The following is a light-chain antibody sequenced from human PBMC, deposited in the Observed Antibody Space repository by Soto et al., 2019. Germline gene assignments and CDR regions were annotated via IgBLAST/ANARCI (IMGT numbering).Light chain of an antibody. CDR1: QSVSSN. CDR3: QQYYNWPIT. V-gene: IGKV3-15*01. Sequence: EIMMTQSPATLSVSPGERATLSCRASQSVSSNLAWYQQKPGQAPRLLIYGASTRATGIPARFSGSGSGTEFTLTISSLQSEDFAVYYCQQYYNWPITFGQGTRLEI. CDR2: GAS. J-gene: IGKJ5*01.